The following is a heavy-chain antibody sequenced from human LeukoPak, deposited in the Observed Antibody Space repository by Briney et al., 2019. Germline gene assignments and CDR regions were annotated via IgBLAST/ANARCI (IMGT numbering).Heavy chain of an antibody. CDR2: IYSGGTS. CDR1: GGTVSTNY. V-gene: IGHV3-53*05. CDR3: ARDPTNYGECENGIGAFYI. Sequence: GGSLRLSCAASGGTVSTNYMSWVRQPPGKGLEWVSVIYSGGTSYYKPSVKGRFTISRDNSKNQLYLQLNNLTAADTAVYYCARDPTNYGECENGIGAFYIWGQGKMVPVSS. D-gene: IGHD4-17*01. J-gene: IGHJ3*02.